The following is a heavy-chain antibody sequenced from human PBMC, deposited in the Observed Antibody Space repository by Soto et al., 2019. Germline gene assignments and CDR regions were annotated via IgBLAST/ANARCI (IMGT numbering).Heavy chain of an antibody. CDR3: ARGVRGYDFFFFYLSRHPCCMDF. J-gene: IGHJ6*02. D-gene: IGHD3-16*01. Sequence: GGSLRLSCAASGFTVSSKYMSWVRQAPGKGLEWVSLIQSGGPTYYADSVKGRFTISRDTSENTLHLQMTSLRAEDTAVYYCARGVRGYDFFFFYLSRHPCCMDFRGPGIMVT. V-gene: IGHV3-66*01. CDR2: IQSGGPT. CDR1: GFTVSSKY.